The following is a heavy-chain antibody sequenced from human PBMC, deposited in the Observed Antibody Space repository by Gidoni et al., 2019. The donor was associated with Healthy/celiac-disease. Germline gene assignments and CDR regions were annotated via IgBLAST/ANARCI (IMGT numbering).Heavy chain of an antibody. CDR3: ATDSSGYYPEVAFDI. Sequence: QVQLVESGGGVVQPGRSLRLSCAASGFTFSRYGMHWVRQAPGKGLEWVAVISYDGSNKYYADSVKGRFTISRDNSKNTLYLQMNSLRAEDTAVYYCATDSSGYYPEVAFDIWGQGTMVTVSS. V-gene: IGHV3-30*03. CDR1: GFTFSRYG. CDR2: ISYDGSNK. D-gene: IGHD3-22*01. J-gene: IGHJ3*02.